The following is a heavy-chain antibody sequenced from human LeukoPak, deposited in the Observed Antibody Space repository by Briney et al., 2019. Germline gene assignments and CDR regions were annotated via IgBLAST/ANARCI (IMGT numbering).Heavy chain of an antibody. CDR1: GFTFSSYA. V-gene: IGHV4-59*12. CDR3: ARENYSNYPHFDY. CDR2: IHYNGNT. Sequence: GSLRLSCAASGFTFSSYAMSWIRQPPGKGLEWIGYIHYNGNTNYSPSLKSRVTMSLDTSKNQVSLNLNSVTAADTAVYYCARENYSNYPHFDYWGLGTLVTVSS. J-gene: IGHJ4*02. D-gene: IGHD4-11*01.